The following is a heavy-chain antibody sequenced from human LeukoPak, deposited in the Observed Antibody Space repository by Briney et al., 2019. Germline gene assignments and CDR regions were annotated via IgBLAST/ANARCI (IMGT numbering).Heavy chain of an antibody. D-gene: IGHD3/OR15-3a*01. CDR2: INPNSGGT. J-gene: IGHJ6*03. CDR1: GYTFTGYY. V-gene: IGHV1-2*02. Sequence: ASVKVSCKASGYTFTGYYMHWVRQAPGQGLEWMGWINPNSGGTNYAQKFQGRVTMTRDTSISTAYMELSRLRSDDTAVYYCAKDINLDKGKEYYYYYYMDVWGKGTTVTVSS. CDR3: AKDINLDKGKEYYYYYYMDV.